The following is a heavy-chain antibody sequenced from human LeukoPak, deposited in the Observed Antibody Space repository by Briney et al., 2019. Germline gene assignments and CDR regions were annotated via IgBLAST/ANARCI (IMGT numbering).Heavy chain of an antibody. V-gene: IGHV3-74*01. J-gene: IGHJ4*02. CDR3: ARSPYSYGSDLDY. CDR1: GFTFSSYW. CDR2: INSDGSST. D-gene: IGHD5-18*01. Sequence: PGGSLRLSCAASGFTFSSYWMHWVRQAPGKGLVWVSRINSDGSSTTYADSVKGRFTISRDNAKNTLYLQMSSLRAEDTAVYYCARSPYSYGSDLDYWGQGTLVTVSS.